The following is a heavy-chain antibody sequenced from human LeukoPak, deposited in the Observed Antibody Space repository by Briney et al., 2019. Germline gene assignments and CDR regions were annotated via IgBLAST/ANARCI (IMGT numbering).Heavy chain of an antibody. V-gene: IGHV4-34*01. D-gene: IGHD2-21*02. J-gene: IGHJ4*02. CDR2: VYYSGST. CDR1: GGSFSGYY. Sequence: SGTLSLTCAVYGGSFSGYYWSWIRQSPGKGLEWIGNVYYSGSTYFNPSLKSRVTISVDTSKNQFSLKLSSVTAADTAVYYCAQSPTNCGGDCYQFDYWGQGTLVTVSS. CDR3: AQSPTNCGGDCYQFDY.